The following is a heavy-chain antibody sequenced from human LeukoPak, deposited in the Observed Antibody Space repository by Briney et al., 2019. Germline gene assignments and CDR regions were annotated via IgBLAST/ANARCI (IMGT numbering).Heavy chain of an antibody. D-gene: IGHD6-13*01. Sequence: GGSLRLSCAASGFTFSSYGMHWVRQAPGKGLEWVAVISYDGSHKYYADSVKGRFTISRDSSKNTLYLQMNSLRAEDTAVYYCATEQQPNLYYYGMDVWSQGTTVTVSS. CDR2: ISYDGSHK. CDR3: ATEQQPNLYYYGMDV. J-gene: IGHJ6*02. V-gene: IGHV3-30*03. CDR1: GFTFSSYG.